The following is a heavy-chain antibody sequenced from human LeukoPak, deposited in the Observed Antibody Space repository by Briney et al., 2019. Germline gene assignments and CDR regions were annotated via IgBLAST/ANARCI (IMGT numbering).Heavy chain of an antibody. D-gene: IGHD6-6*01. V-gene: IGHV4-4*02. CDR2: IYHSGST. CDR1: GGSISSSNW. Sequence: PSETLSLTCAVSGGSISSSNWWSWVRQPPGKGLEWIGEIYHSGSTNYSPSLKSRVTISVDTSKSQFSLKLSSVTAADTAVYYCARDERDTTSSQDWFDPWGQGTLVTVSS. J-gene: IGHJ5*02. CDR3: ARDERDTTSSQDWFDP.